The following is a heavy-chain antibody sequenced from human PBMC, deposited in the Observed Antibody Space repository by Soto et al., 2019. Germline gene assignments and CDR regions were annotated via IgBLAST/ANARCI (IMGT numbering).Heavy chain of an antibody. CDR1: GGSISSGGYY. Sequence: PSETLSLTCTVSGGSISSGGYYWSWIRQHPGKGLEWIGYIYYSGSTYYNPSLKSRVTISVDTSKNQFSLKLSSVTAADTAVYYCARTPGIAAPVDYWGQGTLVTVSS. CDR3: ARTPGIAAPVDY. CDR2: IYYSGST. J-gene: IGHJ4*02. D-gene: IGHD6-13*01. V-gene: IGHV4-31*03.